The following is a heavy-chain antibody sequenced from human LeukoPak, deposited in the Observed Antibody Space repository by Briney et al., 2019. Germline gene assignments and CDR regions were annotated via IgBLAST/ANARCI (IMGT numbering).Heavy chain of an antibody. J-gene: IGHJ4*02. CDR3: ARWFGELPGSYFDY. Sequence: AGSLRLSCAASGFTFSSYWMSWVRQAPGKGLEWVANIKQDGSEKYYVDSVKGRFTISRDNAKNSLYLQMNSLRAEDTAVYYCARWFGELPGSYFDYWGQGTLVTVSS. V-gene: IGHV3-7*03. D-gene: IGHD3-10*01. CDR1: GFTFSSYW. CDR2: IKQDGSEK.